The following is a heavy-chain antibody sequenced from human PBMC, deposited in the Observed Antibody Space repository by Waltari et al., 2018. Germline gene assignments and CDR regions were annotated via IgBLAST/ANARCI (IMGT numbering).Heavy chain of an antibody. Sequence: EVQLLQSGGGLVQPGGSLRLSCAGSGFTFSNYVMSWVRQAPGEGLGCVSVIYTGGSTHYADSVKGRFTVSRDNSKSTLYLQMDTLTPEDTAVYYCAKEGGGVTFDIWGQGTMVTVSS. V-gene: IGHV3-23*03. CDR2: IYTGGST. CDR3: AKEGGGVTFDI. J-gene: IGHJ3*02. CDR1: GFTFSNYV. D-gene: IGHD2-8*02.